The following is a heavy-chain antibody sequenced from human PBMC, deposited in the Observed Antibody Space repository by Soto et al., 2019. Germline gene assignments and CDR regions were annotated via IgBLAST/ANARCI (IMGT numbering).Heavy chain of an antibody. J-gene: IGHJ6*01. CDR2: IYYSGST. CDR1: GGSISSGGYS. CDR3: AXXXXXXXXXXXX. V-gene: IGHV4-31*11. Sequence: NPSETLSLTCAVSGGSISSGGYSWTWIRQHPGKGLEWIGYIYYSGSTYYKPSLKSRVTISVDTSKNQLSLKLSSVTAADTAVYYCAXXXXXXXXXXXXXGXXXTVTXXS.